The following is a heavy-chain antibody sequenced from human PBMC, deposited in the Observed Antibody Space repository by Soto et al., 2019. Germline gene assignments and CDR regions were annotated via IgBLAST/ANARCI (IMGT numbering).Heavy chain of an antibody. CDR3: ARDPPQTPPAAPYYFDY. J-gene: IGHJ4*02. CDR1: GFTFSSYS. V-gene: IGHV3-21*01. D-gene: IGHD6-13*01. CDR2: ISSSSSYI. Sequence: EVQLVESGGGLVKPGGSLRLSCAASGFTFSSYSMNWVRQAPGKGLEWVSSISSSSSYIYYADSVKGRFTISRDNAKNSLYLQMNSLRAEDTAVYYCARDPPQTPPAAPYYFDYWGQGTLVTVSS.